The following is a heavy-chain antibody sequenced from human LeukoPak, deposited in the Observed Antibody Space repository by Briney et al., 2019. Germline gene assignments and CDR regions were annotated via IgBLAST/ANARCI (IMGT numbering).Heavy chain of an antibody. Sequence: PSETLSLTCTVSGGSISSGDYYWSWIRQPPGKGLEWIGYIYYSGSTYYNPSLKSRVTISVDTSKNQFSLKLSSVTAADTAVYYCARNYDSSGYYDRGAFDIWGQGTMVTVSS. CDR3: ARNYDSSGYYDRGAFDI. CDR1: GGSISSGDYY. CDR2: IYYSGST. D-gene: IGHD3-22*01. V-gene: IGHV4-30-4*01. J-gene: IGHJ3*02.